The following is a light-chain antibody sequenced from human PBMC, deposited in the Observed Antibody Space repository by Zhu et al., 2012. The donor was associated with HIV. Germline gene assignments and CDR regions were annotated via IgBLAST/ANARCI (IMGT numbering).Light chain of an antibody. CDR3: QQYDSYSLLT. Sequence: DIQMTQSPSTLSASVGDRVTITCRASQSISNWLAWYQQKPGKAPKLLIYTASRLESGVPSRFSGSGSGTEFTLTISSLQPDDSASYYCQQYDSYSLLTFGQGTKLEIK. CDR2: TAS. CDR1: QSISNW. J-gene: IGKJ2*01. V-gene: IGKV1-5*03.